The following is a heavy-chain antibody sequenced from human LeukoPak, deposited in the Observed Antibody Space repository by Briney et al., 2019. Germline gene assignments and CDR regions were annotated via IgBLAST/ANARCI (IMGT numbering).Heavy chain of an antibody. CDR3: ARVRGHFQH. CDR2: INQDGSVK. V-gene: IGHV3-7*05. Sequence: GGSLRLSCAAYEFTFTNYWRSWVRQAPGKGLEWVASINQDGSVKYYVDSVKGRFAISRDNAKNSLYLQMNSLRAEDTAVYYCARVRGHFQHWGQGTLVTVSS. CDR1: EFTFTNYW. J-gene: IGHJ1*01. D-gene: IGHD3/OR15-3a*01.